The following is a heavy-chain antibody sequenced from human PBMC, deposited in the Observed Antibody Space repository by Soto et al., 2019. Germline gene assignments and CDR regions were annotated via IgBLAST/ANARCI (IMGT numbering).Heavy chain of an antibody. J-gene: IGHJ3*02. CDR1: GFTFSSYG. CDR2: IWYDGSNK. V-gene: IGHV3-33*01. D-gene: IGHD6-19*01. Sequence: QVQLVESGGGVVQPGRSLRLSCAASGFTFSSYGMHWVRQAPGKGLEWVAVIWYDGSNKYYADSVKGRFTISRDNSKNTLYLQMNSLRAEDTAVYYCARDRIAVADFDAFDIWGQGTMVTVSS. CDR3: ARDRIAVADFDAFDI.